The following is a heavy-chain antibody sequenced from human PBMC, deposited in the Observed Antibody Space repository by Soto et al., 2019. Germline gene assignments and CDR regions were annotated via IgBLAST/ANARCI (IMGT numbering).Heavy chain of an antibody. CDR3: ATRKGGVSNGPTTY. V-gene: IGHV3-74*01. Sequence: EVQLVESGGALVQPGGSLRLSCAASGFTFSNYWMHWVRQAPGKGLVWISRMNSDGSNTVYADAVKGRFTISRDNSKNTVYLQVNSLRVEDTAVYYCATRKGGVSNGPTTYWGQGTLVTVSS. D-gene: IGHD1-26*01. CDR2: MNSDGSNT. J-gene: IGHJ4*02. CDR1: GFTFSNYW.